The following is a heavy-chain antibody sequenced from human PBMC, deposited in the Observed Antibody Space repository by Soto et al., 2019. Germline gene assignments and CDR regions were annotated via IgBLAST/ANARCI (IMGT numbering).Heavy chain of an antibody. D-gene: IGHD3-10*01. J-gene: IGHJ6*02. CDR3: GKVPYYCSGNCSPYGFDG. V-gene: IGHV1-69*01. CDR2: VSPPFRTS. CDR1: GVSFNNNG. Sequence: QVQLVQSGAEVKKPGSSVKVSCKTSGVSFNNNGIGWVRQAPGHGLEWMGGVSPPFRTSNYARKFQGRISIDGDPTNGTVNKARSRPATEATAQYYCGKVPYYCSGNCSPYGFDGWGQGTTVTVSS.